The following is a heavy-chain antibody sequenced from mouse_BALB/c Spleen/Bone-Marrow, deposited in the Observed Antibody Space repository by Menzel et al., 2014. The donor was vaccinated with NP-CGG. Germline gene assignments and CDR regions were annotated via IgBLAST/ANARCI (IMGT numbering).Heavy chain of an antibody. D-gene: IGHD2-10*02. CDR2: ISTYSGNT. J-gene: IGHJ4*01. V-gene: IGHV1-67*01. Sequence: QVQLTESGPALVRSGVSVKLSCKGSGSTFTGYTMHWVKPSNAKSLEWLGVISTYSGNTNYNRKLKGKATMTVHRSSSAGYMELDRFTSEDSAVDYCARSGYGNSYAMNYWGQESSGTGAS. CDR1: GSTFTGYT. CDR3: ARSGYGNSYAMNY.